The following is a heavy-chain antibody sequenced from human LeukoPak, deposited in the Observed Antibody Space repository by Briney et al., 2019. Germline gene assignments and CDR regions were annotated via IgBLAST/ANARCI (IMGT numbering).Heavy chain of an antibody. CDR2: IYYTGST. CDR1: GGSISSSNYY. J-gene: IGHJ5*02. Sequence: SETLSLTCTVSGGSISSSNYYWGWIRQPPGEGLEWIGSIYYTGSTYYNPSLKSRITISVDKSKNQFSLKLSSVTAADTAVYYCARATVVAANFDPWGQGTLVTVSS. CDR3: ARATVVAANFDP. D-gene: IGHD2-15*01. V-gene: IGHV4-39*07.